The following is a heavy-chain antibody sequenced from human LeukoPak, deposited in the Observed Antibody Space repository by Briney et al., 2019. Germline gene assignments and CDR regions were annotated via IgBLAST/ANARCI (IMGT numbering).Heavy chain of an antibody. CDR3: ARASPGDLAGTDY. CDR1: GFTFSSYA. V-gene: IGHV3-30-3*01. J-gene: IGHJ4*02. D-gene: IGHD2-21*01. CDR2: ISYDGSNK. Sequence: GRSLRLSCAASGFTFSSYAMHWVRQAPGKGLEWVAVISYDGSNKYYADSVKGRFTISRDDSKNTLYLQMNSLRAEDTAEYYCARASPGDLAGTDYWGQGTLVTVSS.